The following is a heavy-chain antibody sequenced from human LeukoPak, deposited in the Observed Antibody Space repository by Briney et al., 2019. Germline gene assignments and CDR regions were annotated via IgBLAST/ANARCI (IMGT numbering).Heavy chain of an antibody. V-gene: IGHV3-74*01. J-gene: IGHJ4*02. Sequence: GGSLRLSCAASGFTFGNYWMHWVRQVPGKGLVWVSRIDTDGSITNYADSARSRFTISRDNARNNLYLQMNSLRAEDTAVYYCARGSLGPGGRYYFDYWGQGTLVTVSS. CDR3: ARGSLGPGGRYYFDY. CDR2: IDTDGSIT. CDR1: GFTFGNYW. D-gene: IGHD1-26*01.